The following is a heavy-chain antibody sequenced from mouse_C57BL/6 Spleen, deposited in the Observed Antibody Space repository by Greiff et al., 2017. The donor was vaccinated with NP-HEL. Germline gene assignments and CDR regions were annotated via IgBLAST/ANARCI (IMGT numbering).Heavy chain of an antibody. Sequence: EVQLQESGGGLVKPGGSLKLSCAASGFTFSSYAMSWVRQTPEKRLEWVATISDGGSYTYYPDNVKGRFTISRDNAKNNLYLQMSHLKSEDTAMYYCARDRNTGFAYWGQGTRVTVAA. CDR3: ARDRNTGFAY. V-gene: IGHV5-4*01. CDR1: GFTFSSYA. J-gene: IGHJ3*01. CDR2: ISDGGSYT. D-gene: IGHD2-1*01.